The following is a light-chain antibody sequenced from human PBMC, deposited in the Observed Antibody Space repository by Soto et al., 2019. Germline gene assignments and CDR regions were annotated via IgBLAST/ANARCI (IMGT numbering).Light chain of an antibody. CDR1: QSVSSSY. CDR2: GAS. V-gene: IGKV3-20*01. Sequence: EIVLTQSPGTLSLSPGGRATLSCRASQSVSSSYLAWYQQKPGQAPRLLIYGASSRATGIPDRFSGSGSGTDFTLTISRLEPEDFAVYYCQQYDSSPLTFGGGTKVDIK. CDR3: QQYDSSPLT. J-gene: IGKJ4*01.